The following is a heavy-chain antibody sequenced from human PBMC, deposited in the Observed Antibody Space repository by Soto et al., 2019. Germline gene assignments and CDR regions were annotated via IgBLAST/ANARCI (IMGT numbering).Heavy chain of an antibody. Sequence: ASVKVSCKASGYTFTGYYMHWARHAPGQGLEWMGWIKSFNGDTNYAQKFQGRVTLTRDTSISTAYMELSRLKSDDTAVYYCARVVSPYYDVLTGKWFDPWGQGTLVTVS. CDR3: ARVVSPYYDVLTGKWFDP. V-gene: IGHV1-2*02. D-gene: IGHD3-9*01. CDR2: IKSFNGDT. CDR1: GYTFTGYY. J-gene: IGHJ5*02.